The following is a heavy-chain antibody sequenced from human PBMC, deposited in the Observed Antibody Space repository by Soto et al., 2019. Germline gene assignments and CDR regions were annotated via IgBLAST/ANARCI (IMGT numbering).Heavy chain of an antibody. CDR3: ARPPFQYDFWSGYPNYFDY. CDR1: GYSFTSYW. J-gene: IGHJ4*02. Sequence: GESLKISCKGSGYSFTSYWIGWVRQMPGKGLEWMGIIYPGDFDTRYSPSFQGQVTISADKSISTAYLQWSSLKASDTAMYYCARPPFQYDFWSGYPNYFDYWGQGTLVTVSS. CDR2: IYPGDFDT. V-gene: IGHV5-51*01. D-gene: IGHD3-3*01.